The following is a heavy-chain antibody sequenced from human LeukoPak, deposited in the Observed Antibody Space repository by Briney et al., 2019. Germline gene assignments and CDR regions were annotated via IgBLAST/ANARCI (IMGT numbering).Heavy chain of an antibody. Sequence: GGSLRLSCAASGFTFSSYAMSWVRQAPGKGLEWVSSISSSSSYIYYADSVKGRFTISRDNAKNSLYLQMNSLRAEDTAVYYCASYNDYGGNWFDPRGQGTLVTVSS. CDR1: GFTFSSYA. J-gene: IGHJ5*02. CDR2: ISSSSSYI. V-gene: IGHV3-21*01. D-gene: IGHD4-23*01. CDR3: ASYNDYGGNWFDP.